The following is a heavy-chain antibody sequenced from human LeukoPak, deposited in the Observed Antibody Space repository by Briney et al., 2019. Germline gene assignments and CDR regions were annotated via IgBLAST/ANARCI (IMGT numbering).Heavy chain of an antibody. CDR1: GYTFTIYG. CDR2: INPNSGGT. CDR3: ARDIFGELRFLEWLPSLDY. Sequence: ASVTVSFKASGYTFTIYGISWVGQAPGQGLGWVGWINPNSGGTNYAQKFQGRGTMTRDTSISTAHMELSRLRSDDTAVYYCARDIFGELRFLEWLPSLDYWGQGTLVTVSS. D-gene: IGHD3-3*01. J-gene: IGHJ4*02. V-gene: IGHV1-2*02.